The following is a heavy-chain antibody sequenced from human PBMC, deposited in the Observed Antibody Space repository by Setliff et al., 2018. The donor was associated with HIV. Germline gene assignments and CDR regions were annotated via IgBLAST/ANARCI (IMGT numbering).Heavy chain of an antibody. J-gene: IGHJ4*02. CDR3: ARDRTAGYNYDYGY. CDR1: GYTFTNYC. CDR2: VNPSGGST. V-gene: IGHV1-46*01. D-gene: IGHD3-16*01. Sequence: ASVKVSCKASGYTFTNYCIHWVRQAPGQGFEWLGMVNPSGGSTAYAEKFQGRVTMTRDTSTNTVYMDLSGLRSDGTAVYYCARDRTAGYNYDYGYWGQGTLVTVSS.